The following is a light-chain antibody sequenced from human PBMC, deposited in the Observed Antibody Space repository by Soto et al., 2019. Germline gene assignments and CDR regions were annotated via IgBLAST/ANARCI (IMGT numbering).Light chain of an antibody. Sequence: EIVLTQSPGTLSLSPGERATLSCRASQSVSSTYLAWYQQKPGQAPRLLVYGASSRATGIPDRFSGSGSGTDFTLTVSRLEPEDFAVHYCQQYATSPLTFGGGTKVEIK. J-gene: IGKJ4*01. CDR3: QQYATSPLT. CDR2: GAS. V-gene: IGKV3-20*01. CDR1: QSVSSTY.